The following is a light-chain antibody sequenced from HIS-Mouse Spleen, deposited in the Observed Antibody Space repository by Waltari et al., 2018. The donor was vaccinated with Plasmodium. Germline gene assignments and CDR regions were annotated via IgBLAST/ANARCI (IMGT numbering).Light chain of an antibody. Sequence: EIVLTQSPATLSLSPGERATLSCRASQSVSSYLAWYQQKPGQAPRLLIDDASNRATGIPARFSGSGSGTDFTLIISSLEPEDFAVYYCQQRSNWPSLTFGGGTKVEIK. CDR1: QSVSSY. V-gene: IGKV3-11*01. CDR3: QQRSNWPSLT. J-gene: IGKJ4*01. CDR2: DAS.